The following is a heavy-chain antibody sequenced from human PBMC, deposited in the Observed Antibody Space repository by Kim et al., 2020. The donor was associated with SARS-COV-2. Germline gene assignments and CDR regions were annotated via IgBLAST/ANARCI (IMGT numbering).Heavy chain of an antibody. Sequence: VKGRFTISRDNSKNTLYLQMNSLRAEDTAVYYCAREGDSGSYYLSHAFDIWGQGTMVTVSS. D-gene: IGHD1-26*01. CDR3: AREGDSGSYYLSHAFDI. V-gene: IGHV3-30*07. J-gene: IGHJ3*02.